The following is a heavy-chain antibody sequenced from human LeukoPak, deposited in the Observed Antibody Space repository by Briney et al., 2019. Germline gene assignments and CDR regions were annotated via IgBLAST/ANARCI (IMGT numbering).Heavy chain of an antibody. CDR1: GFTFSSYE. CDR3: ARSGYDYGDYLNWFDP. CDR2: ISSSGSTI. J-gene: IGHJ5*02. Sequence: GGSLRLSCAASGFTFSSYEMNWVRLAPGKGLEWVSYISSSGSTIYYADSVKGRFTISRDNAKNSLYLQMYSLRAEDTAVYYCARSGYDYGDYLNWFDPWGQGTLVTVSS. V-gene: IGHV3-48*03. D-gene: IGHD4-17*01.